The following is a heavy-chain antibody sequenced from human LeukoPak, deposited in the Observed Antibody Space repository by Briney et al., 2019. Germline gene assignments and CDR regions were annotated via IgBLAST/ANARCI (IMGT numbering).Heavy chain of an antibody. CDR3: ARESGEFDY. Sequence: GGSLRLSCVASGLPIADFAMHWVRQAPGKGLEWVSLINGDGVSTFYADSVKGRFSISRDNSKNSLSLEMNSLRTEDTAMYYCARESGEFDYWGQGTLVAVSS. CDR2: INGDGVST. CDR1: GLPIADFA. V-gene: IGHV3-43*02. J-gene: IGHJ4*02.